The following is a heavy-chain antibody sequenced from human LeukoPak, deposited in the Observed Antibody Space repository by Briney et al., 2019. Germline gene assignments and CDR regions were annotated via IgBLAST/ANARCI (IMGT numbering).Heavy chain of an antibody. V-gene: IGHV3-23*01. CDR2: ISGSGDNT. Sequence: GGSLRLSCAASGFTFSSYAMSWVRQAPGKGLEWVSAISGSGDNTYYADSVKGRFTISRDNSKNTLCLQMNGLRAEDTAVYYCAKELGDSSGYYYIDYWGQEPWSPSPQ. J-gene: IGHJ4*01. CDR1: GFTFSSYA. D-gene: IGHD3-22*01. CDR3: AKELGDSSGYYYIDY.